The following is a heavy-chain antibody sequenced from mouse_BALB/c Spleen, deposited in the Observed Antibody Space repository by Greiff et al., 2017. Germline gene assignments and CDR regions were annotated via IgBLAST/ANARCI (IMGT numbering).Heavy chain of an antibody. D-gene: IGHD3-3*01. CDR3: ARSPGTRYFDV. J-gene: IGHJ1*01. Sequence: EVKLVESGGGLVKLGGSLKLSCAASGFTFSSYYMSWVRQTPEKRLELVAAINSNGGSTYYPDTVKGRFTISRDNAKNTLYLQMSSLKSEDTALYYCARSPGTRYFDVWGAGTTVTVSS. CDR1: GFTFSSYY. V-gene: IGHV5-6-2*01. CDR2: INSNGGST.